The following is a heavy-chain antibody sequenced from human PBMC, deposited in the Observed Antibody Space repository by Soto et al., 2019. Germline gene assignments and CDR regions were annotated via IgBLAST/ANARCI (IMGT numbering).Heavy chain of an antibody. CDR3: ARPDGSGWKYYFDY. J-gene: IGHJ4*01. Sequence: QVQLVQSGAEVKKPGSSVKVSCKASGGNFSSYAISWVRQAPGQGLEWMGGLIPIFGTANYAQTFQARVTITADESTSTAYLELSSMRSEDTAVYYCARPDGSGWKYYFDYWGHGTLVTVAA. CDR2: LIPIFGTA. V-gene: IGHV1-69*12. D-gene: IGHD6-19*01. CDR1: GGNFSSYA.